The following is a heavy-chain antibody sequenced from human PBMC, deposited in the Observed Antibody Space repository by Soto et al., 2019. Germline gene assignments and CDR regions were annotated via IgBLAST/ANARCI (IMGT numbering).Heavy chain of an antibody. CDR3: ARGRGGYSYGAYGMDV. Sequence: ASVKVSCKASGYTFTSYDINWVRQATGQGLEWMGWMNPNSGNTGYARKFQGRVTMTRNTSISTAYMELSSLRSEDTAVYYCARGRGGYSYGAYGMDVWGQGTTVTVSS. CDR1: GYTFTSYD. V-gene: IGHV1-8*01. J-gene: IGHJ6*02. CDR2: MNPNSGNT. D-gene: IGHD5-18*01.